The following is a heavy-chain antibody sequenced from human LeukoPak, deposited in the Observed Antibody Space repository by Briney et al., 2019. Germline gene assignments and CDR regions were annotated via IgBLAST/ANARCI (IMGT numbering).Heavy chain of an antibody. CDR2: IYYSGST. V-gene: IGHV4-59*01. D-gene: IGHD3-3*01. Sequence: SETLSLTCTVSGGSISSYYWSWIRQPPGKGLEWIGYIYYSGSTNYNPSLKSRVTISVDTSKNQFSLKLSSVTAADTAVYYCARRKGYDFWSGSKRYYFDYWAREPWSPSPQ. J-gene: IGHJ4*02. CDR3: ARRKGYDFWSGSKRYYFDY. CDR1: GGSISSYY.